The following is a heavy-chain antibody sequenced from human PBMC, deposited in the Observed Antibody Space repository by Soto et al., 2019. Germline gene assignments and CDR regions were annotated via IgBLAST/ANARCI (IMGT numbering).Heavy chain of an antibody. CDR1: GYTFTGYY. CDR3: ARDNYDYIWGSYPPGY. Sequence: ASLKVACKTAGYTFTGYYMRCGRHTNGQGLEWMGWISAYNGNTNYAQNLQGRVTMTTDTSTSTAYMELRSLRSDDTAVYYCARDNYDYIWGSYPPGYWGQGTLVHRLL. J-gene: IGHJ4*02. V-gene: IGHV1-18*04. CDR2: ISAYNGNT. D-gene: IGHD3-16*02.